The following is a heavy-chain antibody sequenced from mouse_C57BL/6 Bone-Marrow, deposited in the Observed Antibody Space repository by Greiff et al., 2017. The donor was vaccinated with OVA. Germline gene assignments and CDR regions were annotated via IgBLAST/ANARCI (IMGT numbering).Heavy chain of an antibody. D-gene: IGHD2-5*01. CDR1: GYTFTSYW. Sequence: QVQLQQPGAELVRPGTSVTLSCKASGYTFTSYWMHWVKQRPGQGLEWIGVIDPSDSYTNYNQKFKGKATLTVDTSSSTAYMQLSSLTSEDSAVYYWARAYYSNYGGWFAYWGQGTLVTVSA. V-gene: IGHV1-59*01. CDR2: IDPSDSYT. CDR3: ARAYYSNYGGWFAY. J-gene: IGHJ3*01.